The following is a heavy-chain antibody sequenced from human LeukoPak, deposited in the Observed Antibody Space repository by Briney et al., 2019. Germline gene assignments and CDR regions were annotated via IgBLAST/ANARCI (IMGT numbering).Heavy chain of an antibody. Sequence: ASVKVSCKASGYTFTNYGISWVRQAPGQGLEWMGWISPYNSNTNYAQKLQGRVTMTTDTSTSIAYMELRSLRSDDTAVYYCARGRTSWGFSESAGTPYFDYWGQGTLVTVSS. CDR2: ISPYNSNT. CDR1: GYTFTNYG. V-gene: IGHV1-18*01. J-gene: IGHJ4*02. D-gene: IGHD6-13*01. CDR3: ARGRTSWGFSESAGTPYFDY.